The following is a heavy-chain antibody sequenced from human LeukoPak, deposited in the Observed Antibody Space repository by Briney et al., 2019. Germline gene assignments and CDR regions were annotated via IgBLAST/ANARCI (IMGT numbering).Heavy chain of an antibody. CDR2: IIPIFGTA. V-gene: IGHV1-69*06. D-gene: IGHD6-19*01. Sequence: EASVKVSCKASGGTFSSYAISWVRQAPGQGLEWMGGIIPIFGTANYAQKFQGRVTITADKSTSTAYMELSSLRSEDTAVYYCARDLGYSSGWYEGGGDYWGQGTLVTVSS. CDR1: GGTFSSYA. J-gene: IGHJ4*02. CDR3: ARDLGYSSGWYEGGGDY.